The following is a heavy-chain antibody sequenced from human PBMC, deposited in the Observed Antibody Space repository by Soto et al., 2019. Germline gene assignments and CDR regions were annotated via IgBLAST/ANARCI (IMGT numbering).Heavy chain of an antibody. Sequence: QITLKESGPTLVKPSQTLTLTCTFSGFSLSTSGVGVGWIRQPPGKALEWLARIYWDDDKRYSPSLKSRLTIAKDTSKNRVVLTLTNVDPVDTATYCCAHMRVTMIVGAGHFHHWGQGTLVTVSS. V-gene: IGHV2-5*02. D-gene: IGHD3-22*01. CDR3: AHMRVTMIVGAGHFHH. CDR2: IYWDDDK. CDR1: GFSLSTSGVG. J-gene: IGHJ1*01.